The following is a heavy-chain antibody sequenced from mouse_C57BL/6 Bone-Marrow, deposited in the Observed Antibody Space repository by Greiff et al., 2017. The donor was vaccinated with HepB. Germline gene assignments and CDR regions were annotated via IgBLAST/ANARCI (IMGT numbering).Heavy chain of an antibody. Sequence: EVKVEESGGGLVQPGGSLKLSCAASGFTFSDYYMYWVRQTPEKRLEWVAYISNGGGSTYYPDTVKGRFTISRDNAKNTLYLQMSRLKSEDTAMYYCARHRVLLGYAMDYWGQGTSVTVSS. CDR3: ARHRVLLGYAMDY. D-gene: IGHD2-1*01. CDR1: GFTFSDYY. V-gene: IGHV5-12*01. CDR2: ISNGGGST. J-gene: IGHJ4*01.